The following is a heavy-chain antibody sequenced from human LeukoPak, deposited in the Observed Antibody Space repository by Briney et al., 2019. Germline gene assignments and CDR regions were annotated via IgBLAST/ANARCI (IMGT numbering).Heavy chain of an antibody. CDR3: ARTNSGWYYYYYGMDV. CDR1: GGSISSYY. J-gene: IGHJ6*02. Sequence: SETLSLTCTVSGGSISSYYWSWIRQPTGKGLEWIGYIYYSGSTNYNPSLKSRVTISVDTSKNQFSLKLSSVTAADTAVYYCARTNSGWYYYYYGMDVWSQGTTVTVSS. CDR2: IYYSGST. V-gene: IGHV4-59*08. D-gene: IGHD6-19*01.